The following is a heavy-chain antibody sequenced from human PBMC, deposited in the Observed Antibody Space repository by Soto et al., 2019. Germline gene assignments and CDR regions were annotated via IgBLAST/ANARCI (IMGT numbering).Heavy chain of an antibody. CDR3: TKDRLYNPSQVYYGMDV. CDR1: GFTFSGYG. J-gene: IGHJ6*02. CDR2: ISYDGSSK. D-gene: IGHD1-20*01. V-gene: IGHV3-30*18. Sequence: GGSLRLSCAASGFTFSGYGMHWVRQAPGKGLEWVAVISYDGSSKYCADSVKGRFTISRDNSKNTLYLQMNSLRAEDTAVYYCTKDRLYNPSQVYYGMDVWGQGTTVTVSS.